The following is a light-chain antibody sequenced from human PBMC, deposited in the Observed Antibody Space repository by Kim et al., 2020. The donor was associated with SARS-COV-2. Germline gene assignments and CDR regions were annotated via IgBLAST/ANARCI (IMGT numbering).Light chain of an antibody. CDR2: GKD. J-gene: IGLJ2*01. CDR1: SLRSYY. V-gene: IGLV3-19*01. CDR3: NSRDSNDNVV. Sequence: SSELTQDPAVSVALGQTVRITCQGDSLRSYYATWYQQKPGQAPKVVIYGKDNRPSGIPDRFSGSNSGNTAYLTIPGTQAGDEADYYCNSRDSNDNVVFGG.